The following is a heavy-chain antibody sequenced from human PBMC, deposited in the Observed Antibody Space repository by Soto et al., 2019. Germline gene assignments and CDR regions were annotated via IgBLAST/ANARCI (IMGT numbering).Heavy chain of an antibody. J-gene: IGHJ6*02. D-gene: IGHD6-13*01. V-gene: IGHV3-7*05. CDR3: ARHQRIAPSRGVYSQYYGMDV. CDR2: INKDGSEK. CDR1: GFSFNFFW. Sequence: EVQLVESGGGLVQPGGSLRLSCATSGFSFNFFWMTWVRQAPGKGLEWVANINKDGSEKYYVDSVKGRFIVSRDNAKNSLDLQMNSLRVEDTAVYYCARHQRIAPSRGVYSQYYGMDVWGQGTTVTVSS.